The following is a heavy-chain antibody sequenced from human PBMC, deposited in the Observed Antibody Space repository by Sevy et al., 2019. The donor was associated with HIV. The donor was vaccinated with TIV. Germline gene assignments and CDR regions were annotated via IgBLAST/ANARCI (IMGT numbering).Heavy chain of an antibody. Sequence: GGSLRLSCAASGVTFNSAWMSWVRQAPGKGLEWVGRFKSNTDGVTTDYAAPVQGRFTISRDDSNNKLYLQMNSLKTEATAAYYCTIIDSYSDSSGQLYYFDYWGQGTLVTVSS. CDR1: GVTFNSAW. J-gene: IGHJ4*02. CDR3: TIIDSYSDSSGQLYYFDY. D-gene: IGHD3-22*01. V-gene: IGHV3-15*01. CDR2: FKSNTDGVTT.